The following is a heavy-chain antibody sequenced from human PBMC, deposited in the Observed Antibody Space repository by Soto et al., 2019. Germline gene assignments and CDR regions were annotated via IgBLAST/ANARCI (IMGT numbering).Heavy chain of an antibody. CDR2: ISGSGGST. CDR3: AKDRVLFPVVTAQGYFDY. D-gene: IGHD2-21*02. CDR1: GFTFSSSG. Sequence: XGSRRLACSAYGFTFSSSGISWASQAPGMGLEWVSAISGSGGSTYYADSVKGRLTTSRDNSKNTLYLQMNSLRAEDTAVYYGAKDRVLFPVVTAQGYFDYWGQGTLVTVSS. V-gene: IGHV3-23*01. J-gene: IGHJ4*02.